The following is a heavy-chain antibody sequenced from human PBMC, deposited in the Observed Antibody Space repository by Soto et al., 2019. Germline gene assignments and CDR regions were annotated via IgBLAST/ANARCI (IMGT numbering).Heavy chain of an antibody. CDR3: VRYYGACVYFDY. V-gene: IGHV4-30-4*01. CDR2: IYYSGST. Sequence: QVQLQESGPGLVKPSQTLSLTCTVSGGSINNGDYYWSWIRQPPEKGLEWIGYIYYSGSTYYNPSLKSRVTISVDTSMNQFSLNLNSVTAADTAVYYCVRYYGACVYFDYWGQGSLVNVS. CDR1: GGSINNGDYY. J-gene: IGHJ4*02. D-gene: IGHD4-17*01.